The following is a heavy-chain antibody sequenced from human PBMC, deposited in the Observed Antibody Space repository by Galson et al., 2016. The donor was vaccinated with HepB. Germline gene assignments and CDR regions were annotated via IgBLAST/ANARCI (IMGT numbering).Heavy chain of an antibody. CDR2: ISYDGTTN. V-gene: IGHV3-30*03. J-gene: IGHJ3*02. Sequence: LRLSCAASGFTFNRYGMNWVRQVPGKGLEFVAIISYDGTTNYYKDSVRGRFTISRDNSKNTLYLQISGLKFEDTGVYYCARGSEWETPLDDAFDIWGQGTMVTVSS. CDR1: GFTFNRYG. CDR3: ARGSEWETPLDDAFDI. D-gene: IGHD1-26*01.